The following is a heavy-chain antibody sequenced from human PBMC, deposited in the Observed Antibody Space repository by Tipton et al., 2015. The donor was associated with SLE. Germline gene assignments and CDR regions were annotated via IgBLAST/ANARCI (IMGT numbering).Heavy chain of an antibody. J-gene: IGHJ3*02. Sequence: TLSLTCTVSGGSISSYYWSWIRQPPGKGLEWIGYIYYSGSTNYNPSLKSRVTISVDTSKNQFSLKLSSVTAADTAVYYCARVADSSGLHAFDIWGQGTMVTVPS. V-gene: IGHV4-59*01. CDR1: GGSISSYY. D-gene: IGHD3-22*01. CDR3: ARVADSSGLHAFDI. CDR2: IYYSGST.